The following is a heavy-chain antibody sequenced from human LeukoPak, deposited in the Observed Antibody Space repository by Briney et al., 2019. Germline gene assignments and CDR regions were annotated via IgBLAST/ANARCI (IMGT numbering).Heavy chain of an antibody. CDR3: ARSSSAIDYGDYVMIYWFDP. CDR1: GYTFASYA. D-gene: IGHD4-17*01. J-gene: IGHJ5*02. V-gene: IGHV7-4-1*02. Sequence: ASVKVSCKASGYTFASYAMNWVRQAPGQGLEWMGWINTNTGNPTYAQGFTGRFVFSLDTSVSTAYLQISSLKAEDTAVYYCARSSSAIDYGDYVMIYWFDPWGQGTLVTVSS. CDR2: INTNTGNP.